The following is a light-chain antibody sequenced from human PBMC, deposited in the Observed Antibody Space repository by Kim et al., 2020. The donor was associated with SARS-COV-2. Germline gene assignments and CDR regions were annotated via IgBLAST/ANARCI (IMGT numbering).Light chain of an antibody. CDR3: QAWDSSTGV. CDR2: QDS. V-gene: IGLV3-1*01. Sequence: SYGLTQPPSVSVSPGQTASITCSGDKLGDKYACWYQQKPGQSPVLVIYQDSKRPSGIPERFSGSNSGNTATLTISGTQAMDEADYYCQAWDSSTGV. J-gene: IGLJ3*02. CDR1: KLGDKY.